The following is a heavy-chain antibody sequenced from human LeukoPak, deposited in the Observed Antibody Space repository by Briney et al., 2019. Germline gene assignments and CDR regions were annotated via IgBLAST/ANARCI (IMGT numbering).Heavy chain of an antibody. D-gene: IGHD2-2*01. J-gene: IGHJ5*02. CDR1: GYTFTSYY. Sequence: ASVKVSCKASGYTFTSYYMHWVRQAPGQGLEWMGIINPSGGSTSYAQKFQGRVTMTRATSTSTVYMELSSLRSEDTAVYYCARDGGVYCSSTSCYAGGWFDPWGLGTLVTVSS. V-gene: IGHV1-46*01. CDR2: INPSGGST. CDR3: ARDGGVYCSSTSCYAGGWFDP.